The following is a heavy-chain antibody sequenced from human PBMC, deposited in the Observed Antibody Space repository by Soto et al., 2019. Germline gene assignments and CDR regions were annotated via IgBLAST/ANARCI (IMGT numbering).Heavy chain of an antibody. Sequence: QVQLVQSGAEVKKPGSSVKVSCKASGGTFSSYAISWVRQAPGQGLEWMGGIIPIFGTANYAQKFQGRVTITADESTSTAYKELSSLRSEDTAVYYCARVDTIFGVVTNHLLDYWGQGTLVTVPS. D-gene: IGHD3-3*01. CDR1: GGTFSSYA. CDR3: ARVDTIFGVVTNHLLDY. J-gene: IGHJ4*02. CDR2: IIPIFGTA. V-gene: IGHV1-69*01.